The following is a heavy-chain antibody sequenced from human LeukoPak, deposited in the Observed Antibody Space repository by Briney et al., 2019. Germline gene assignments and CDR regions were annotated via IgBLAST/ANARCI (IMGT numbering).Heavy chain of an antibody. V-gene: IGHV1-69*05. Sequence: AASVKVSCKASGGTFSSYAISWVRQAPGQGLEWMGGIIPIFGTANYAQKFQGRVTITTDESTSTAYMELSSLRPEDTAVYYCARGVRLNPLGRPSYYFDYWGQGTLVTVSS. CDR1: GGTFSSYA. J-gene: IGHJ4*02. CDR3: ARGVRLNPLGRPSYYFDY. CDR2: IIPIFGTA. D-gene: IGHD1-26*01.